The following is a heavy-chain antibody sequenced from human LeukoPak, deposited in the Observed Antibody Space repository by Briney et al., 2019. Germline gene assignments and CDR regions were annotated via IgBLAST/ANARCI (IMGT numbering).Heavy chain of an antibody. Sequence: GASVKVSCKASGGTFSSYAISWVRQAPGQGLEWMGWISAYNGNTNYAQKLQGRVTMTTDTSTSTAYMELRSLRSDDTAVYYCARDYHSSGWQHEWHGWFDPWGQGTLVTVSS. CDR3: ARDYHSSGWQHEWHGWFDP. D-gene: IGHD6-19*01. J-gene: IGHJ5*02. CDR2: ISAYNGNT. CDR1: GGTFSSYA. V-gene: IGHV1-18*01.